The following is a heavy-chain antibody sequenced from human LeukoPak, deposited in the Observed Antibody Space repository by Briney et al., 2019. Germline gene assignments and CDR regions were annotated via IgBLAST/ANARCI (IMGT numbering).Heavy chain of an antibody. Sequence: GGSLRLSCAASGFPFRSYGMHWVRQAPGKGLEWVAVIWYDGSNKYYADSVKGRFTISRDNSENTLYLQMNSLRAEDTAVYYCTGVSRSSWDDYWGQGTLVTVSS. D-gene: IGHD6-13*01. CDR2: IWYDGSNK. CDR3: TGVSRSSWDDY. CDR1: GFPFRSYG. V-gene: IGHV3-33*01. J-gene: IGHJ4*02.